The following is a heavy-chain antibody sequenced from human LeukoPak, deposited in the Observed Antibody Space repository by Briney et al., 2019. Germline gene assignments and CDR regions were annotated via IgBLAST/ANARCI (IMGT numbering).Heavy chain of an antibody. CDR2: IYISGST. D-gene: IGHD4-17*01. J-gene: IGHJ3*01. CDR1: GDSISRYY. Sequence: SETLSLTCSVSGDSISRYYWSWLRQPAGKGLEWIGRIYISGSTNYNPSLKSRVTVSIDTSKNQFSLKLTSVTAADTAVYYCARDHYGDAFDFWGQGTMVTVSS. V-gene: IGHV4-4*07. CDR3: ARDHYGDAFDF.